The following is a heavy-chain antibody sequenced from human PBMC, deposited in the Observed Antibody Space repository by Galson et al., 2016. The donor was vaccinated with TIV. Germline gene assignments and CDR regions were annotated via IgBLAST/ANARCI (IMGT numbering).Heavy chain of an antibody. D-gene: IGHD2-21*01. CDR2: IWYAGKNT. CDR3: AKGGGAYCGGDCSPLDS. V-gene: IGHV3-33*06. Sequence: SLRLSCAASGFHFSDCGMHWVRQAPGKGLEWVAIIWYAGKNTSYAESVKGRFTISRDDSKNTLFLQINSLRPEDTAVYYCAKGGGAYCGGDCSPLDSWGQGTLVTVSS. J-gene: IGHJ5*01. CDR1: GFHFSDCG.